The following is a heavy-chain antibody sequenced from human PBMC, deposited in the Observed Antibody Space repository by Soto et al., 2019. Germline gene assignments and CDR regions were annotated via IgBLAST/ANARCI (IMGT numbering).Heavy chain of an antibody. V-gene: IGHV1-46*01. CDR2: INPSGGST. D-gene: IGHD4-17*01. CDR1: GYTFTSYY. CDR3: ARANSITTVTTDCFDP. Sequence: ASVKVSCKASGYTFTSYYMHWVRQAPGQGLEWMGIINPSGGSTSYAQKFQGRVTMTRDTSTSTVYMELSSLRSEDTAVYYCARANSITTVTTDCFDPWGQGTLVTVSS. J-gene: IGHJ5*02.